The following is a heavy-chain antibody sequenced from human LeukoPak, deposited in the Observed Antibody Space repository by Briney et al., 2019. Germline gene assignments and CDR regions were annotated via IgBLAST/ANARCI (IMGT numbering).Heavy chain of an antibody. CDR3: ARNLRSSPDY. Sequence: PSETLSLTCTVPGGSISSYYWSWIRQPPGKGLEWIGYIYYSGSPNYNPSLKSQVTISEDPSNNQFSPKQTSVTAPGTAVLYVARNLRSSPDYWGQGALVTVSS. J-gene: IGHJ4*02. V-gene: IGHV4-59*08. CDR2: IYYSGSP. CDR1: GGSISSYY. D-gene: IGHD6-19*01.